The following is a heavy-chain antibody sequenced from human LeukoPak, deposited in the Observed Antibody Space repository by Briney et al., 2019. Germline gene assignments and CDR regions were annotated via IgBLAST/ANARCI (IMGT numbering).Heavy chain of an antibody. CDR3: AKDEEGSGWYFAEYFQH. V-gene: IGHV3-23*01. CDR1: GFTFSSYA. J-gene: IGHJ1*01. CDR2: ISGSGGST. Sequence: PGGSLRLSCAASGFTFSSYAMSWVRQAPGKGLEWVSAISGSGGSTYYADSVKGRFTISRDNSKNTLYLQMNSLRAEDTAVYYCAKDEEGSGWYFAEYFQHWGQGTLVTVSS. D-gene: IGHD6-19*01.